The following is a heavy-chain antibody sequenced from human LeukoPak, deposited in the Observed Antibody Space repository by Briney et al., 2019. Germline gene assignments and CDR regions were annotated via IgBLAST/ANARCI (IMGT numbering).Heavy chain of an antibody. Sequence: GGSLSLSCAASGFTFSSYWMSWVRQAPGKGLEWVANIKQDGSEKYYVDSVKGRFTISRDNAKNSLYLQMNSLRAEDTAVYYCARDPGSIAAAYYYGMDVWGQGTTVTVSS. CDR1: GFTFSSYW. V-gene: IGHV3-7*04. J-gene: IGHJ6*02. D-gene: IGHD6-13*01. CDR3: ARDPGSIAAAYYYGMDV. CDR2: IKQDGSEK.